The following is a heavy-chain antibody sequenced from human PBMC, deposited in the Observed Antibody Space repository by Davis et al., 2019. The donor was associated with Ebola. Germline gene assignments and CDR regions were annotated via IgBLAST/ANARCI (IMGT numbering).Heavy chain of an antibody. CDR2: ISGSATST. J-gene: IGHJ4*02. CDR1: GFTLSRYE. Sequence: GESLKISCAASGFTLSRYEMIWVRQAPGKGLEWVSYISGSATSTFYADSVKGRFTISRDNARDSLYLQMDSLRVEDTAIYYCARDAFSLSRYDTEDHWGQGTLVTVSS. D-gene: IGHD3-9*01. CDR3: ARDAFSLSRYDTEDH. V-gene: IGHV3-48*03.